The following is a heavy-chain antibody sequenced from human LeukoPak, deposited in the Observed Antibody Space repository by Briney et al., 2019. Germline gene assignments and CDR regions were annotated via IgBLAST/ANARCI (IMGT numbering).Heavy chain of an antibody. J-gene: IGHJ6*04. CDR3: ARVGVYQLLYRYYYYYGMDV. Sequence: SETLSLTCAVYGVSFSGYYWSWIRQPPGKGLEWIGEINHSGSTNYYPSLKSRVTISVDTSKNQFSLKLSSVTAADTAVYYCARVGVYQLLYRYYYYYGMDVWGKGTTVTVSS. CDR1: GVSFSGYY. D-gene: IGHD2-2*02. V-gene: IGHV4-34*01. CDR2: INHSGST.